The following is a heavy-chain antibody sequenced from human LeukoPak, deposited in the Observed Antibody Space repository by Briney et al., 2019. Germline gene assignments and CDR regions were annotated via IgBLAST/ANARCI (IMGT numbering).Heavy chain of an antibody. Sequence: SKTLSLTCTVSDTSINTYYWSWIRQPAGKGLEWIGHIYTTGTTNYNPSLKSRVTMSIDTSKNQFSLNLRSVTAADTAVYYCAKVAKYYYGSETYFFFDHWGQGTLVTVSS. CDR1: DTSINTYY. J-gene: IGHJ4*02. D-gene: IGHD3-10*01. CDR2: IYTTGTT. CDR3: AKVAKYYYGSETYFFFDH. V-gene: IGHV4-4*07.